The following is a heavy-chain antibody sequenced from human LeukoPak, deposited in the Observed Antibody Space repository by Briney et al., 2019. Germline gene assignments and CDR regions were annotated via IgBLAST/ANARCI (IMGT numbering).Heavy chain of an antibody. CDR3: ARTSDYRFVC. V-gene: IGHV3-53*01. CDR2: TYGGGST. D-gene: IGHD3-16*02. CDR1: GITVSGKQ. Sequence: GGSLRLSCAGSGITVSGKQMSWVRQAPGKGPEWVSITYGGGSTFFADSVKGRFTTSRDNSKNTVYLQMNTLRAEDTAVYYCARTSDYRFVCWGQGTLVTVSS. J-gene: IGHJ4*02.